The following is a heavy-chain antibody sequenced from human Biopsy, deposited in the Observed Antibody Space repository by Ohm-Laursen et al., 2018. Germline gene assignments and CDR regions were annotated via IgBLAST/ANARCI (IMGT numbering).Heavy chain of an antibody. D-gene: IGHD2-15*01. V-gene: IGHV3-11*01. Sequence: SLRLSCAASGFPVSDYYISWIRQAPGRGLEWVSDINSSGSTKYHAEPVKGRFTISRDNAVNSVYLQMNSLRGEDTAVYYFARAVGIAAAPIDYWGQGTLVTVSS. CDR2: INSSGSTK. J-gene: IGHJ4*02. CDR3: ARAVGIAAAPIDY. CDR1: GFPVSDYY.